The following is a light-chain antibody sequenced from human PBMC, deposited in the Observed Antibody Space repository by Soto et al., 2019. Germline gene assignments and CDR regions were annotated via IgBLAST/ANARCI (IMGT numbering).Light chain of an antibody. Sequence: QSVLTHPASVSGSPGQSITISCTGTSSDVGSYNLVSWYQQHPGKAPKLMIFEVSKRPSGVSNRFSGSKSDNTASLAISGLQAEDEADYYCCSHAGSTTYVFGTGTKVTVL. V-gene: IGLV2-23*02. J-gene: IGLJ1*01. CDR2: EVS. CDR1: SSDVGSYNL. CDR3: CSHAGSTTYV.